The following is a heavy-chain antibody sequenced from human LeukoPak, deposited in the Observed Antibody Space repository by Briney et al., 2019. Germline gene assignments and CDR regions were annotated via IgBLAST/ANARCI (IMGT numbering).Heavy chain of an antibody. Sequence: ASAKVSCKASGYTFTGYYMHWVRQAPGQGLEWMGRINPNSGGTNYAQKFQGRVTMTRDTSISTAYMELSRLRSDDTAVYYYARIYNTVNNDWSQGTLVTVSS. CDR3: ARIYNTVNND. V-gene: IGHV1-2*06. CDR2: INPNSGGT. J-gene: IGHJ1*01. CDR1: GYTFTGYY. D-gene: IGHD5-24*01.